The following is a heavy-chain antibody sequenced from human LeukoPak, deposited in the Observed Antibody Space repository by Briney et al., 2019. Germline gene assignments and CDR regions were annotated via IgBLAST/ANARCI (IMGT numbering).Heavy chain of an antibody. J-gene: IGHJ5*02. Sequence: SETLSLTCAVSGGSFSGYYWSWIRQPPGKGLEWIGEINHSGSTNYNPSLKSRVTISVDTSKNQFSLKLSSVTAADTAVYYCARGLYGSGSKWFDPWGQGTLVTVSS. V-gene: IGHV4-34*01. D-gene: IGHD3-10*01. CDR2: INHSGST. CDR1: GGSFSGYY. CDR3: ARGLYGSGSKWFDP.